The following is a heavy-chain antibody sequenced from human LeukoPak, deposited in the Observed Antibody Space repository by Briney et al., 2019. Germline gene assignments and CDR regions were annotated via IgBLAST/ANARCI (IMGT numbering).Heavy chain of an antibody. Sequence: ASVKVSCKASGYTFTGYYMHWVRQAPGQGLEWMGWINPNNGGTNYAQKFQGRVTMTRDTSINTACMELTRLRSDDTAVYYCAKTPPVSPYYFDSWGQGTLVTVSS. CDR1: GYTFTGYY. J-gene: IGHJ4*02. CDR2: INPNNGGT. V-gene: IGHV1-2*02. CDR3: AKTPPVSPYYFDS. D-gene: IGHD3-16*01.